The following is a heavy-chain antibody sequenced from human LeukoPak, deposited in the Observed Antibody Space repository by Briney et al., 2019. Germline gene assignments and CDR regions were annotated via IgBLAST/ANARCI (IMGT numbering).Heavy chain of an antibody. V-gene: IGHV3-73*01. D-gene: IGHD3-22*01. CDR3: TRNPYDSSGYYYNDY. J-gene: IGHJ4*02. CDR2: IRSKANSYAT. Sequence: PGGSLRLSCAASVFTFSGSAMHWVRQASGKGLEWVGRIRSKANSYATAYAASVKGRFTISRDDSKNTAYLQMNSLKTEDTAVYYCTRNPYDSSGYYYNDYWGQGTLVTVSS. CDR1: VFTFSGSA.